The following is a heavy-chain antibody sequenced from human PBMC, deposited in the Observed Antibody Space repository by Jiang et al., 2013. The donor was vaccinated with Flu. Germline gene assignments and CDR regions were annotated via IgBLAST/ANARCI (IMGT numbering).Heavy chain of an antibody. Sequence: LLKPSETLSLTCAVYGGSFSGYYWSWIRQPPGKGLEWIGEINHSGSTNYNPSLKSRVTISVDTSKNQFSLKLSSVTAADTAVYYCARVSDILTGYYGIFDYWGQGTLVTVSS. D-gene: IGHD3-9*01. CDR3: ARVSDILTGYYGIFDY. J-gene: IGHJ4*02. CDR1: GGSFSGYY. V-gene: IGHV4-34*01. CDR2: INHSGST.